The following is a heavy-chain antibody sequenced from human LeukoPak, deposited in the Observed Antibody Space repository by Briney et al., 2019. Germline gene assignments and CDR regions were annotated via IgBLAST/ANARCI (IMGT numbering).Heavy chain of an antibody. V-gene: IGHV3-48*01. CDR3: ARARAGTYYPYYFDY. CDR2: ISSSTSTT. Sequence: PGGSLRLSCAASGFTFSSYSINWVRQAPGKGLEWVSYISSSTSTTYYADSVKGRFTISRDNAKNSLYLQMISLRAEDTAVYYCARARAGTYYPYYFDYWGQGTLVTVSS. J-gene: IGHJ4*02. D-gene: IGHD1-26*01. CDR1: GFTFSSYS.